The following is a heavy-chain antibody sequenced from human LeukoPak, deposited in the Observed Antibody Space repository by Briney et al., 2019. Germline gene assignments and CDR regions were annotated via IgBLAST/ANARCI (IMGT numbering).Heavy chain of an antibody. CDR3: ARDEAAAGTLTGHIDY. J-gene: IGHJ4*02. V-gene: IGHV3-33*08. D-gene: IGHD6-13*01. CDR1: GFTFSSYG. CDR2: IWYGGSNK. Sequence: GGSLRLSCAASGFTFSSYGMHWVRQAPGKGLEWVAVIWYGGSNKYYADSVKGRFTISRDNSKNTLYLQMNSLRAEDTAVYYCARDEAAAGTLTGHIDYWGQGTLVTVSS.